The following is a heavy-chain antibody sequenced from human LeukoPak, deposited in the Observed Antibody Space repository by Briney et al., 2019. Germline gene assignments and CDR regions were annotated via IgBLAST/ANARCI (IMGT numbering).Heavy chain of an antibody. V-gene: IGHV4-34*01. CDR1: GGSFSGYY. D-gene: IGHD3-10*01. CDR2: INHSGST. J-gene: IGHJ6*02. Sequence: PSETLSLTCAVYGGSFSGYYWSWIRQPPGKGLEWIGEINHSGSTNYNPSLKSRVTISVDTSKNQFSLKLSSVTAADTAVYYCARGPNMVRGVPIVWDRDYGMGVWGQGTTVTVSS. CDR3: ARGPNMVRGVPIVWDRDYGMGV.